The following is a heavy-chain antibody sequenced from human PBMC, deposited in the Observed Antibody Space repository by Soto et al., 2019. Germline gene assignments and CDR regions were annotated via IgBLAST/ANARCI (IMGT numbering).Heavy chain of an antibody. CDR1: GFTFSSYS. V-gene: IGHV3-21*01. CDR3: YGDYSMGYGMDV. Sequence: GGSLRLSCAASGFTFSSYSMNWVRQAPGKGLEWVSSISSSSSYIYYADSVKGRFTISRDNAKNSLYLQMNSLRAEDTAAYYCYGDYSMGYGMDVWGQGTTVTVSS. CDR2: ISSSSSYI. J-gene: IGHJ6*02. D-gene: IGHD4-17*01.